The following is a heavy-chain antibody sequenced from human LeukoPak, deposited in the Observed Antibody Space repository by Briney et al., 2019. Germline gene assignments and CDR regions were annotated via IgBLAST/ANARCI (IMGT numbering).Heavy chain of an antibody. CDR1: GYTFTGYF. Sequence: ASVKVSCKASGYTFTGYFMHWVRQAPGQGLEWMAWINPNSGGTNYAQKFQGRVTMTRDTSISTAYMELSRLRSDDTAVYYCARDLSHYDFWSGYPNPYFDYWGQGTLVTVSS. CDR2: INPNSGGT. J-gene: IGHJ4*02. V-gene: IGHV1-2*02. CDR3: ARDLSHYDFWSGYPNPYFDY. D-gene: IGHD3-3*01.